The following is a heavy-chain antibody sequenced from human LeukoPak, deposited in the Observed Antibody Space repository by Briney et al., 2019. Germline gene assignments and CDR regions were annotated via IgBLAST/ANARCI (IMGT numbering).Heavy chain of an antibody. J-gene: IGHJ4*02. CDR3: ARGGDGYNFSFDY. CDR1: GFTVSSNY. CDR2: LYSGYST. V-gene: IGHV3-66*01. D-gene: IGHD5-24*01. Sequence: PGGSLRLSCAVSGFTVSSNYMSWVRQAPGKGLEWVSVLYSGYSTYYADSVKGRFTTSRDNSKNTLYLHMNSLRAEDTAVYYCARGGDGYNFSFDYWGQGTLVTVSS.